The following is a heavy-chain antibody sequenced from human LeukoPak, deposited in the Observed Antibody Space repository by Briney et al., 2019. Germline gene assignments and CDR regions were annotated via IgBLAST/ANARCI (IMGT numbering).Heavy chain of an antibody. V-gene: IGHV3-23*01. J-gene: IGHJ5*02. CDR3: AKNTGSYDFWSGYYTGESWFDP. CDR1: GFTFSRYP. D-gene: IGHD3-3*01. CDR2: ISCSGGST. Sequence: SGGSLRLSCAASGFTFSRYPMRWVRRAPGKGLEGVSAISCSGGSTYYADSVKGRFTISTDNSKNTLYLQMNSLRAEDTAVYYCAKNTGSYDFWSGYYTGESWFDPWGQGTLVTVSS.